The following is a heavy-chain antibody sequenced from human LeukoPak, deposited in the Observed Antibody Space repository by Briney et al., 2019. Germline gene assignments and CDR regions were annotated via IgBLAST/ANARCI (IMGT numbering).Heavy chain of an antibody. Sequence: ASVKVSCKASGYTFTSYGISWVRQAPGQGLEWMGWISAYNGNTNYAQKLQGRVTMTTDTSTSTAYIELRSLRSDDTAVYYCARDRWGVNYYQYMDVWGKGTTVTVSS. CDR2: ISAYNGNT. J-gene: IGHJ6*03. V-gene: IGHV1-18*01. CDR1: GYTFTSYG. D-gene: IGHD3-10*01. CDR3: ARDRWGVNYYQYMDV.